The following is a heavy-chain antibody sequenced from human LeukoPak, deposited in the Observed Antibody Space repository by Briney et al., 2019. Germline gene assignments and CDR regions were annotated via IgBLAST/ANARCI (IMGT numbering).Heavy chain of an antibody. CDR2: ISAYNGNT. J-gene: IGHJ6*02. CDR1: GYTFTSYG. Sequence: ASVKVSCKASGYTFTSYGISWVRQAPGQGLEWMGCISAYNGNTNYAQKLQGRVTMTTDTSTSTAYMELRSLRSDDTAAYYCARDHRITMVRGATRGYYYGMDVWGQGTTVTVSS. V-gene: IGHV1-18*01. CDR3: ARDHRITMVRGATRGYYYGMDV. D-gene: IGHD3-10*01.